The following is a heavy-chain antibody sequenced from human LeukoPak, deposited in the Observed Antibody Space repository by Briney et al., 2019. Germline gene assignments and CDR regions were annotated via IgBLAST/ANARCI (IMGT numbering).Heavy chain of an antibody. J-gene: IGHJ4*02. CDR3: ARRSSGSPPYYFDS. Sequence: GGSLRLSCAASGFTFGSYSMNWVRQAPGKGLEWVSHITASGTAMFYADSVKGRFTISRDNAKNSLYLQMNSLRDEDTAVYYCARRSSGSPPYYFDSWGQGTLVTVSS. V-gene: IGHV3-48*02. CDR1: GFTFGSYS. D-gene: IGHD1-26*01. CDR2: ITASGTAM.